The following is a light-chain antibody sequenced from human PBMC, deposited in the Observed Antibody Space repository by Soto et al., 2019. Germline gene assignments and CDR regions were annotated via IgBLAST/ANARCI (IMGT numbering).Light chain of an antibody. CDR3: QQRSNWPYT. CDR1: RSIISNY. J-gene: IGKJ2*01. V-gene: IGKV3D-20*02. Sequence: EIVLTQSPATLSLSPGERATHSCSTSRSIISNYLAWYQQKPGQAPRLLIYDASYRAPGIPARFSGSGSGTDFTLTISSLQPEDFAVYYCQQRSNWPYTFGQGTKVDI. CDR2: DAS.